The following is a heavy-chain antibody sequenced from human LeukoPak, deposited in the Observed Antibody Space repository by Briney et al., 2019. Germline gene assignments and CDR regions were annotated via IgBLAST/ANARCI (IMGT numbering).Heavy chain of an antibody. CDR3: AKTGSGWFIDY. V-gene: IGHV3-30*18. CDR1: GFIFSSLG. Sequence: PGRSLRLSCAASGFIFSSLGMHWVRQAPGKGLEWVAVISYDGSNKYYRDSLRGRFTISRDDSRNTLFLQMSSLRGEDTALYYCAKTGSGWFIDYWGQGTLVTVSS. J-gene: IGHJ4*02. D-gene: IGHD6-19*01. CDR2: ISYDGSNK.